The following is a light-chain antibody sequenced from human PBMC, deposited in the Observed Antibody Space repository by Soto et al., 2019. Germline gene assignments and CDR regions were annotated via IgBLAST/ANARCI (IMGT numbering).Light chain of an antibody. V-gene: IGLV3-21*02. Sequence: SYELTQPPSVSVAPGQTARVTCEGDNIGRKSVHWYQQKPGQAPVLVVYEDSDRASGVPERFSGANSGNTATLTISRVEDEDEADYYCHVWSSTDLGTFGGGTKLTVL. CDR3: HVWSSTDLGT. CDR1: NIGRKS. CDR2: EDS. J-gene: IGLJ2*01.